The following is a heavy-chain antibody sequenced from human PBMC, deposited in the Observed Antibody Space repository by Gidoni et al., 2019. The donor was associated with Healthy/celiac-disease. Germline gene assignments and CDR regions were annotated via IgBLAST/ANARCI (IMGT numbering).Heavy chain of an antibody. D-gene: IGHD2-2*01. V-gene: IGHV3-30*18. Sequence: QVQLAASGGGVVQPGRSLRLYCAAPGFTVSSYGMHWVRPGPGKWLEWVAVISYDGSNKYYADSVKGRFTISRDNSKNTLYLQMNSRRAEDTAVYYCAKWHARFDPWGQGTLVTVSS. J-gene: IGHJ5*02. CDR1: GFTVSSYG. CDR2: ISYDGSNK. CDR3: AKWHARFDP.